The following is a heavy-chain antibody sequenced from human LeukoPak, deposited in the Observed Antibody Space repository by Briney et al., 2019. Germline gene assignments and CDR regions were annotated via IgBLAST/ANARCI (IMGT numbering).Heavy chain of an antibody. D-gene: IGHD2-15*01. J-gene: IGHJ4*02. CDR3: AIILPVVVTAKGY. CDR1: GFTFSSYS. V-gene: IGHV3-21*01. Sequence: GGSLRLSCAASGFTFSSYSMNWVRQAPGKGLEWVSSISSSSSYIYYADSVKGRFTISRDNAKNSLYLQMNSLRAEDTAVYYCAIILPVVVTAKGYWGQGTLVTVSS. CDR2: ISSSSSYI.